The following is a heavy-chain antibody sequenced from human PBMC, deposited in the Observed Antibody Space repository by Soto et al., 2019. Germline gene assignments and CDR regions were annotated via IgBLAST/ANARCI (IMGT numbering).Heavy chain of an antibody. Sequence: GSLRLSCAASGFTFSSYGMHWVRQAPGKGLEWVAVISYDGSNKYYADSVKGRFTISRDNSKNTLYLQMNSLRAEDTAVYYCAKDLSGTDYYYSGMDVWGQGTTVTVSS. V-gene: IGHV3-30*18. CDR3: AKDLSGTDYYYSGMDV. J-gene: IGHJ6*02. CDR1: GFTFSSYG. D-gene: IGHD1-1*01. CDR2: ISYDGSNK.